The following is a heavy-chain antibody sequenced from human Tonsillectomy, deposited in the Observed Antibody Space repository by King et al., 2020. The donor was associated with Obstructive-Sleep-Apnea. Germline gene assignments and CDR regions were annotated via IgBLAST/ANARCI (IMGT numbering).Heavy chain of an antibody. V-gene: IGHV3-48*04. CDR3: ARDFRWAHDY. D-gene: IGHD1-26*01. CDR2: ISETSRTI. J-gene: IGHJ4*02. CDR1: GFTFDTYS. Sequence: VQLVESGGGLVQPGGSLRLSCAASGFTFDTYSMNWVRQAPGKGLELISYISETSRTIYYADSVKGRFTISRDNARRRMFLEMNGLRADDTAVYYCARDFRWAHDYWGQGILVTVSS.